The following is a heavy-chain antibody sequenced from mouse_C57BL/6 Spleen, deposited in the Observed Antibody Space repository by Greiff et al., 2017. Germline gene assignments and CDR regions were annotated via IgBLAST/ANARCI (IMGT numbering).Heavy chain of an antibody. CDR1: GYTFTSYW. J-gene: IGHJ4*01. Sequence: QVQLQQSGAELVKPGASVKLSCKASGYTFTSYWMHWVKQRPGQGLEWIGMIHPNSGSTNYNEKFKSKATLTVDKSSRTAYMQLSSLTSEDSAVYYCAREGSYYAMDYWGQGTSVTVSS. CDR3: AREGSYYAMDY. V-gene: IGHV1-64*01. CDR2: IHPNSGST.